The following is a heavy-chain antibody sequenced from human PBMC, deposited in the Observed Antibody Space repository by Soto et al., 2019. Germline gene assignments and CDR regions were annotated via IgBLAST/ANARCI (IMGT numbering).Heavy chain of an antibody. CDR2: IKSKTDGGTT. V-gene: IGHV3-15*01. D-gene: IGHD2-2*01. CDR3: TTDLGDCSSTSCLIFDY. CDR1: GFTFSNAW. Sequence: EVQLVESGGGLVKPGGSLRLSCAASGFTFSNAWMSWVRQAPGKGLEWVGRIKSKTDGGTTDYAAPVKGRFTISRDDSKNTLYLQMNSLKTEDTAVYYCTTDLGDCSSTSCLIFDYWGQGTLVTVSS. J-gene: IGHJ4*02.